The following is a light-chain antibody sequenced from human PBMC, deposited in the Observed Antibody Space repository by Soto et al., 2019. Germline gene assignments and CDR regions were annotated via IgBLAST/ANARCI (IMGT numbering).Light chain of an antibody. Sequence: EIVLTQSPSTLSFSPGERATLSCRASQSVSSSHLAWYQQKPGQAPRLLISGASSRATGIPDRFSGSGSGTDFTLTISRLEPEDFAVYYCQQYGSSLPITFGQGTRLEIK. CDR1: QSVSSSH. J-gene: IGKJ5*01. CDR3: QQYGSSLPIT. V-gene: IGKV3-20*01. CDR2: GAS.